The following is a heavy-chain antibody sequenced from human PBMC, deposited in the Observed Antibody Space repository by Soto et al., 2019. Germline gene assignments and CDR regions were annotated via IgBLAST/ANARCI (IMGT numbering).Heavy chain of an antibody. J-gene: IGHJ4*02. V-gene: IGHV4-59*01. Sequence: QVQLQESGPGLVKPSETLSLTCTVSGGSINTYYWSWIRQPPGKGQEWIGYIYYSGSINYNPSLSSRVTISVDTSKNQFSLKLSSVTAADTAVYYCAGGPYRYCNNGVCYINYHFDNWGQGTPVTVSS. D-gene: IGHD2-8*01. CDR2: IYYSGSI. CDR1: GGSINTYY. CDR3: AGGPYRYCNNGVCYINYHFDN.